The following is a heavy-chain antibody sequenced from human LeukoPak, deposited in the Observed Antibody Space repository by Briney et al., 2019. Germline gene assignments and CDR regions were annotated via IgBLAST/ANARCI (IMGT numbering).Heavy chain of an antibody. CDR1: GYTFTSYD. J-gene: IGHJ6*02. CDR3: ASGRLDDFWSGYLDGMDV. D-gene: IGHD3-3*01. V-gene: IGHV1-8*01. Sequence: ASVKVSCKASGYTFTSYDINWVRQATGQGLEWMGWMNPNSGNTGYAQKFQGRVTMTRNTSISTAYMELSSLRSEDTAVYYCASGRLDDFWSGYLDGMDVWGQGTTVTVSS. CDR2: MNPNSGNT.